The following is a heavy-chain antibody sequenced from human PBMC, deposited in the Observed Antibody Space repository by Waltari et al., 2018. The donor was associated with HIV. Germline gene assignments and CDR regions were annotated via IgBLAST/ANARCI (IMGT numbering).Heavy chain of an antibody. CDR2: ISGSGGST. J-gene: IGHJ4*02. V-gene: IGHV3-23*01. CDR3: AKYATYFDWFIAYYFDY. CDR1: GFPFSSYA. D-gene: IGHD3-9*01. Sequence: EVQLLESGGGLVQPGGSLRLSCAASGFPFSSYAMSWVRQAPGKGLEWVSSISGSGGSTYYADSVKGRFTISRDNSKNTLYLQMNSLRAEDTAVYYCAKYATYFDWFIAYYFDYWGQGTLVTVSS.